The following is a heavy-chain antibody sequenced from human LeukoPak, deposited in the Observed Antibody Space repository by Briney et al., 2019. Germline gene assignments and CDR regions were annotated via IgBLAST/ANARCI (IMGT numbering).Heavy chain of an antibody. V-gene: IGHV1-46*01. CDR1: GYTFTSYY. CDR2: INPSGGST. Sequence: ASVKVSCKASGYTFTSYYMHWVRQAPGQGLEWMGIINPSGGSTSYAQKFQGRVTMTRDTSTSTVYMELSSLRSEDTAVYYCAKYAAVVINLDYFDYWGQGTLVTVSS. J-gene: IGHJ4*02. CDR3: AKYAAVVINLDYFDY. D-gene: IGHD3-22*01.